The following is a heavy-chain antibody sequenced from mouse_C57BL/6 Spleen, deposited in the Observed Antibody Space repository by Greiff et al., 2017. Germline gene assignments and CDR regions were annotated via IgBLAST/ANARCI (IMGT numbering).Heavy chain of an antibody. D-gene: IGHD1-1*01. CDR3: ARGRLTTVVAPYWYFDV. J-gene: IGHJ1*03. CDR1: GYSITSGYY. V-gene: IGHV3-6*01. Sequence: EVQLVESGPGLVKPSQSLSLTCSVSGYSITSGYYWNWIRQFPGNKLEWMGYISYDGSNNYNPSLKNRISITRDTSKHQFFLKLNSVTTEDTATYYCARGRLTTVVAPYWYFDVWGTGTTVTVSS. CDR2: ISYDGSN.